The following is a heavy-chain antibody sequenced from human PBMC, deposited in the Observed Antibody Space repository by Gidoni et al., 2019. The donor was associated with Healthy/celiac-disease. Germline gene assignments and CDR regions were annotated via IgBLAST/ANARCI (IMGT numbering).Heavy chain of an antibody. J-gene: IGHJ2*01. V-gene: IGHV3-23*01. CDR3: AKSLGGRTYDSSGYYYGGYFDL. CDR2: ISGSGGST. Sequence: EVQLLESGGGLVQPGGSLRLSCAASGFTFSSYAMSWVRQAPGKGLEWVSAISGSGGSTYYADSVKGRFTISRDNSKNTLYLQMNSLRAEDTAVYYCAKSLGGRTYDSSGYYYGGYFDLWGRGTLVTVSS. CDR1: GFTFSSYA. D-gene: IGHD3-22*01.